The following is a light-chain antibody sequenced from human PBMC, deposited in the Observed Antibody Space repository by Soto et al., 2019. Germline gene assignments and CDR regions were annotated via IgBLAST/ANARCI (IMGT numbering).Light chain of an antibody. CDR3: TSYTSSSTWV. V-gene: IGLV2-14*01. CDR2: EVS. CDR1: SSDVGGYNY. J-gene: IGLJ3*02. Sequence: QSALTQPASVSGSPGQSITISCTGTSSDVGGYNYVSWYQQHPGKATKLMIYEVSNRPSGVSNRFSGSKSGNTASLAISGLQADDEADYYCTSYTSSSTWVFGGGTKVTVL.